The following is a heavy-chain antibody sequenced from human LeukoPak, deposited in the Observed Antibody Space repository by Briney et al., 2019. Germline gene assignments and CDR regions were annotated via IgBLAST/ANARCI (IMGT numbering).Heavy chain of an antibody. J-gene: IGHJ4*02. V-gene: IGHV1-18*01. CDR1: GYTFNTYG. Sequence: EASVKVSCKASGYTFNTYGITWVRQAPGQGLEWMGWISAYNGNTNYAQKLQGRVTMTTDTSTSTAYMELRSLRSDDTAVYYCARDRHIVVVNHPFDYWGQGTLVTVSS. D-gene: IGHD2-15*01. CDR2: ISAYNGNT. CDR3: ARDRHIVVVNHPFDY.